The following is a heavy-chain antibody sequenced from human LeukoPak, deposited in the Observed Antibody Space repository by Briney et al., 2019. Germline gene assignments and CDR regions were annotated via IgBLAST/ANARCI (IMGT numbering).Heavy chain of an antibody. CDR3: AREGTYYHYWSGGNVDY. V-gene: IGHV3-7*01. J-gene: IGHJ4*02. Sequence: GSLRLSCAASGFTFSSYWMTWVRQAPGKGLEWVANTNHDGSQKHYAESVKGRFTISRDNAENSLHLQMNSLRDDDTAVYYCAREGTYYHYWSGGNVDYWGQGTRVTVSS. D-gene: IGHD3-3*02. CDR1: GFTFSSYW. CDR2: TNHDGSQK.